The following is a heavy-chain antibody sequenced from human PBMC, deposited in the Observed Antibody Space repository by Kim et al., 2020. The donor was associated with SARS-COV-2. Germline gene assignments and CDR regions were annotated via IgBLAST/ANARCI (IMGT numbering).Heavy chain of an antibody. D-gene: IGHD3-3*02. Sequence: GESLKISCKGSGYSFTSYWIGWVRQMPGKGLEWMGIIYPGDSDTRYSPSFQGQVTISADKSISTAYLQWSSLKASDTAMYYCARRLSRGISTAYNWFDPWGQGTLVTVSS. CDR1: GYSFTSYW. CDR3: ARRLSRGISTAYNWFDP. V-gene: IGHV5-51*01. J-gene: IGHJ5*02. CDR2: IYPGDSDT.